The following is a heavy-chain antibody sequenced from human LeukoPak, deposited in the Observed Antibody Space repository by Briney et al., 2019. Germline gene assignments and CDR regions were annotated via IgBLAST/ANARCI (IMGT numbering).Heavy chain of an antibody. CDR1: GYGFTNYW. J-gene: IGHJ5*02. V-gene: IGHV5-51*01. D-gene: IGHD3/OR15-3a*01. CDR3: ARRGLGNGFDP. Sequence: GESLKISCKGSGYGFTNYWIGWVRQMPGKGLEWMGIIYPGDSDTRFSPSFQGQVTISADKSISTAYLQWSSLKASDTAIYYCARRGLGNGFDPWGQGTLVTVSS. CDR2: IYPGDSDT.